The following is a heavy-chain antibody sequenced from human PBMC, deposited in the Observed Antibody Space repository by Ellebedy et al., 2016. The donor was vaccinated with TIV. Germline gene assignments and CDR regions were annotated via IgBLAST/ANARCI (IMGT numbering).Heavy chain of an antibody. Sequence: GGSLKISCAASGFTFSHYYMTWVRQAPGKGLEWVANIDQNGGEKSYVDSVKGRFTISRDNAKNSLFLQMNSLRVEDTAVYYCARETPNRAFDIWGQGAMVTVSS. V-gene: IGHV3-7*01. D-gene: IGHD1-14*01. CDR1: GFTFSHYY. J-gene: IGHJ3*02. CDR2: IDQNGGEK. CDR3: ARETPNRAFDI.